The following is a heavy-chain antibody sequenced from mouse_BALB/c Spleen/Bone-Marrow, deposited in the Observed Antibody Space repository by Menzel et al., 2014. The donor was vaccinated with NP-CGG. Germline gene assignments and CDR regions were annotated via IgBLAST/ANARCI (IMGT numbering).Heavy chain of an antibody. J-gene: IGHJ3*01. CDR1: GYTFTSYW. CDR3: ARRGYGYGFAY. V-gene: IGHV1-69*02. Sequence: VHLQQSGAELVKPGAPVKLSCKASGYTFTSYWMNWVKQRPGRGLEWIGRIDPSDSETHYNQKFKDKATLTVDKSSSTAYIQLSSLTSEDSAVYYCARRGYGYGFAYWGQGTLVTVSA. D-gene: IGHD1-2*01. CDR2: IDPSDSET.